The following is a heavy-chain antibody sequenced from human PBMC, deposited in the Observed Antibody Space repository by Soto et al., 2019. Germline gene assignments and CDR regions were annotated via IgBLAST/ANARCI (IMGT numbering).Heavy chain of an antibody. CDR1: GGSISSYY. D-gene: IGHD1-26*01. CDR3: ARHSSGSRHPGFDY. V-gene: IGHV4-59*08. J-gene: IGHJ4*02. Sequence: SETLSLTCTVSGGSISSYYWSWIRQPPGKGLEWIGYIYYSGSTNYNPSLKSRVTISVDTSKNHLSLKLSSVTAADTAVYYCARHSSGSRHPGFDYWGQGTLVTVSS. CDR2: IYYSGST.